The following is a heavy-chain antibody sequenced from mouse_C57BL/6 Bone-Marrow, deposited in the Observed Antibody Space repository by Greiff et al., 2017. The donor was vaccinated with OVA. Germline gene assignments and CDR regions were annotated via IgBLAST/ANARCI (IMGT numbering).Heavy chain of an antibody. J-gene: IGHJ1*03. CDR3: ARCSNYPYCDFDV. CDR2: IYPGDGDT. Sequence: QVQLKESGPELVKPGASVKISCKASGYAFSSSWMNWVKQRPGKGLEWIGRIYPGDGDTNYNGKFKGKATLTADKSSSTAYLQLSSLTSEDSAVYFCARCSNYPYCDFDVWGTGTTVTVSS. V-gene: IGHV1-82*01. D-gene: IGHD2-5*01. CDR1: GYAFSSSW.